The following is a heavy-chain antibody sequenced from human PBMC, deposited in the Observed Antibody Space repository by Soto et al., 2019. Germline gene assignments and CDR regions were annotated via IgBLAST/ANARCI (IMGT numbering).Heavy chain of an antibody. Sequence: GGSLRLSCAASGFTFSSYSMNWVRQAPGKGLEWVSYISSSSSTIYYADSVKGRFTISRDNAKNSLYLQMNSLRAEDTAVYYCARDLRYCSGGSCYNWFDPWGQGTLVTVSS. D-gene: IGHD2-15*01. V-gene: IGHV3-48*01. CDR1: GFTFSSYS. CDR3: ARDLRYCSGGSCYNWFDP. J-gene: IGHJ5*02. CDR2: ISSSSSTI.